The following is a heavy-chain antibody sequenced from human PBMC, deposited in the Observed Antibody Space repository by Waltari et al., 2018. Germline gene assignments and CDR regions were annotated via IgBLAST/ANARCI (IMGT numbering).Heavy chain of an antibody. D-gene: IGHD2-2*01. CDR1: GYTFTDYY. Sequence: EVQLVQSGAEVKKPGATVKISCKVSGYTFTDYYMHWVQQAPGKGLEWMGLVDPEDGETIYAEKFQGRVTITADTSTDTAYMELSSLRSEDTAVYYCATGRANAQPPYYYGMDVWGQGTTVTVSS. V-gene: IGHV1-69-2*01. CDR3: ATGRANAQPPYYYGMDV. J-gene: IGHJ6*02. CDR2: VDPEDGET.